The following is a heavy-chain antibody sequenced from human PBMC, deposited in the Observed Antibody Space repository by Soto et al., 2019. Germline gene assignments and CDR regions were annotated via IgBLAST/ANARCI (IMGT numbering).Heavy chain of an antibody. D-gene: IGHD5-18*01. V-gene: IGHV4-30-4*01. J-gene: IGHJ4*02. CDR1: GGSISSGDYY. CDR2: IYYGGST. Sequence: SETLSLTCTVSGGSISSGDYYWSWIRQPPGKGLEWIGYIYYGGSTYYNPSLKSRVTISVDTSKNQFSLKLSSVTAADTAVYYCARGGVTAMVTVPGHWGQGTLVTVSS. CDR3: ARGGVTAMVTVPGH.